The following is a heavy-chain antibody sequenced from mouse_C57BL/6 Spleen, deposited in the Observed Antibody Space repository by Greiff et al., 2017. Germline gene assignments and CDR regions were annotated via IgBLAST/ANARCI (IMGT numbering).Heavy chain of an antibody. CDR1: GYSLTSCYY. D-gene: IGHD4-1*01. CDR3: ARDWDFDD. Sequence: ESGPGLVKPSQSLSLTCSVTGYSLTSCYYWNWLRQFPGNKLVWMGYISYDGSNNYNPSLKNRISISRDTSKIQFFLKLNSVTTGDTATFSCARDWDFDDWGQGTTLTVSS. J-gene: IGHJ2*01. V-gene: IGHV3-6*01. CDR2: ISYDGSN.